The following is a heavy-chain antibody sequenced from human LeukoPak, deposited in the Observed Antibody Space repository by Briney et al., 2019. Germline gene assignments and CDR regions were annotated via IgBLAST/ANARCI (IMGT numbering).Heavy chain of an antibody. CDR3: ATAPILRGEGGEHYKYGMDV. V-gene: IGHV4-4*02. Sequence: SGTLSLTCGVSVGSISSGNWWSWVRQSPGKGLEWIGEIYHNGAPNYNPSLKSRVTISADTFKNHFSLKLTSVTAADTAVYYCATAPILRGEGGEHYKYGMDVWGQGTTVIVSS. CDR2: IYHNGAP. J-gene: IGHJ6*02. D-gene: IGHD2-2*02. CDR1: VGSISSGNW.